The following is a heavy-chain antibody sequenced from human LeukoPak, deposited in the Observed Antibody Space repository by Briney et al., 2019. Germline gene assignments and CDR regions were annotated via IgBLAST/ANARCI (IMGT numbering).Heavy chain of an antibody. CDR3: ARSRGAGPGAYFDY. Sequence: PGGSLRLSCAVSRFTFGDDYMSWIRQAPGQGLEWVSYISNSGGYTNYADSVAGRFTISRDNAENSLYLQMNSLRAEDTAVYYCARSRGAGPGAYFDYWGQGTLVTVTS. J-gene: IGHJ4*02. CDR2: ISNSGGYT. CDR1: RFTFGDDY. V-gene: IGHV3-11*03. D-gene: IGHD6-19*01.